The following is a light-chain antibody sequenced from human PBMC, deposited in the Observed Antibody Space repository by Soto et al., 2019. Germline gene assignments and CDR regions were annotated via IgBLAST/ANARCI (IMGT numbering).Light chain of an antibody. J-gene: IGKJ1*01. Sequence: DIQMTQSPSSLSASVGDRVTISCRARQNIDKYLNWYQHKPGKAPTLLIYATSRLGSGVPTRFSGSGAGTFFNLTISSLQHEDFAMCYCQGSYGNRGTFGRGTKVELK. CDR1: QNIDKY. V-gene: IGKV1-39*01. CDR3: QGSYGNRGT. CDR2: ATS.